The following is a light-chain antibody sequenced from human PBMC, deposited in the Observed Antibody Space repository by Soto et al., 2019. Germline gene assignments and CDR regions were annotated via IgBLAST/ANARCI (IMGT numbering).Light chain of an antibody. Sequence: QSALTQPPSASGSPGQSVTISCTGTSSDVGGYNYVSWYQQHPGKAPKLIIYEVNKRPSGVPDRFSGAKSGNTASLGVSGLQDEDEAEYYCCSYAGNDNYVFGTGTKLTVL. V-gene: IGLV2-8*01. CDR3: CSYAGNDNYV. J-gene: IGLJ1*01. CDR2: EVN. CDR1: SSDVGGYNY.